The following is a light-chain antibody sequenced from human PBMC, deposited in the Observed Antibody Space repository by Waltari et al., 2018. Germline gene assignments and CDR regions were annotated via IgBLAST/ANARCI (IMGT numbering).Light chain of an antibody. CDR2: KVS. CDR1: QGLLSSDGNTY. J-gene: IGKJ1*01. Sequence: DVAMTQSTLSLPVTLAQPASIACRSSQGLLSSDGNTYFNWFQQRPGQAPRRLLYKVSNRDSGVPDRFSGSGSGTDFTLRISRVEAEDVGVYYCMQGTHWPWTFGQGTKVEIK. CDR3: MQGTHWPWT. V-gene: IGKV2-30*01.